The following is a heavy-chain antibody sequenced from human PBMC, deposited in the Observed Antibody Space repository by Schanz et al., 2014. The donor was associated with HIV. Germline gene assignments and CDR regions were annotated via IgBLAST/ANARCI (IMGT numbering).Heavy chain of an antibody. D-gene: IGHD1-26*01. V-gene: IGHV3-48*01. CDR3: ARGTARGGSYQPLGY. J-gene: IGHJ4*02. CDR2: ISSRSNTI. CDR1: GFTFSDYS. Sequence: EVQLVESGGGLVQPGGSLRLSCAASGFTFSDYSMNWVRQAPGKGLEWVSYISSRSNTIYYADSVKGRFTISRDNGKXXXYLQMNSLRAEDTAIFYCARGTARGGSYQPLGYWGQGTLVTVSS.